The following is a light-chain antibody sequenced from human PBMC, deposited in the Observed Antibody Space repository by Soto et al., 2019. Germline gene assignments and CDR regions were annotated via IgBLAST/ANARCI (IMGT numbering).Light chain of an antibody. CDR2: DAS. CDR1: QSISNW. V-gene: IGKV1-5*01. J-gene: IGKJ1*01. Sequence: DIQMTQSPSTLSGSVGDRVTITCRASQSISNWLAWYQQKPGKAPNLLIYDASTLESGVPSRFSGSGSGTEFTLTISCLHPDDFATYYCQHYSSVWAFGQGTKVDI. CDR3: QHYSSVWA.